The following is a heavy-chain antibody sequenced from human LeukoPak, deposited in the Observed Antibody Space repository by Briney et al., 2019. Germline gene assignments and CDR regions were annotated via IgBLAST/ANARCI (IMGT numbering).Heavy chain of an antibody. D-gene: IGHD6-13*01. Sequence: SETLSLTCTVSGGSISSYYWSWIRQPPGKGLEWIGYIYYSGSTNYNPSLKSRVTISVDTSKNQFSLKLGSVTAADTAVYYCASDNSIAAAPLGMDVCGQGTTVKVSS. CDR1: GGSISSYY. CDR3: ASDNSIAAAPLGMDV. V-gene: IGHV4-59*01. CDR2: IYYSGST. J-gene: IGHJ6*02.